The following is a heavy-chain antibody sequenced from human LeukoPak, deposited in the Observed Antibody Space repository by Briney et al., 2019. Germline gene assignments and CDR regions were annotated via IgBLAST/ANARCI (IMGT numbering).Heavy chain of an antibody. D-gene: IGHD4-17*01. J-gene: IGHJ4*02. CDR1: GVSISSSSYY. Sequence: PSETLSLTCTVSGVSISSSSYYWGWIRQPPGKGLEWIGTIYYSGSTYYNPSLKSRVTISVDTSKSQFSLKLSSVTAADTAVYYCTRVPTVTFFDYWGQGTLVTVSS. CDR2: IYYSGST. V-gene: IGHV4-39*07. CDR3: TRVPTVTFFDY.